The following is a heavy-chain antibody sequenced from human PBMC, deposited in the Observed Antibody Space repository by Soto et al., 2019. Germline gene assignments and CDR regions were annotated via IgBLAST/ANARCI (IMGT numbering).Heavy chain of an antibody. CDR1: GFTFTRYS. V-gene: IGHV3-21*04. CDR3: ARDSFDDYDSRFFDY. CDR2: ISSTTHYI. D-gene: IGHD3-22*01. J-gene: IGHJ4*02. Sequence: NPGGSLRLSCAASGFTFTRYSMNWVRQAPGKGLEWVSSISSTTHYIYYADSMRGRFTISRDNAKNAVYLEMNSLRAADTAVYYCARDSFDDYDSRFFDYWGQGTLVTVSS.